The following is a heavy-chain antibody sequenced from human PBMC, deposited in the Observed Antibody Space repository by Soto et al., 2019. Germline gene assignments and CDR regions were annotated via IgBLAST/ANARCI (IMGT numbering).Heavy chain of an antibody. D-gene: IGHD6-13*01. J-gene: IGHJ4*02. CDR2: IYYSGST. V-gene: IGHV4-59*08. Sequence: SETLSLTCTVSGGSISSYYWSWIRQPPGKGLEWIGYIYYSGSTNYNPSLKSRVTISVDTSKNQFSLKLSSVTAADTAVYYCARGGGGRRAAGSIFDYWGQGTLVTVSS. CDR1: GGSISSYY. CDR3: ARGGGGRRAAGSIFDY.